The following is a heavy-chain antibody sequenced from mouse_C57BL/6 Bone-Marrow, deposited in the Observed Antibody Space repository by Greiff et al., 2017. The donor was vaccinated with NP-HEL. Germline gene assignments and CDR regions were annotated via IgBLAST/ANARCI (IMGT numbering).Heavy chain of an antibody. CDR2: IHPNSGST. D-gene: IGHD2-12*01. Sequence: QVQLKQPGAELVKPGASVKLSCKASGYTFTSYWMHWVKQRPGQGLEWIGMIHPNSGSTNYNEKFKSKATLTVDKSSSTAYMQHSSLTSEDSAVYYCARWERHKDYGGQGTTLTVSS. V-gene: IGHV1-64*01. CDR1: GYTFTSYW. J-gene: IGHJ2*01. CDR3: ARWERHKDY.